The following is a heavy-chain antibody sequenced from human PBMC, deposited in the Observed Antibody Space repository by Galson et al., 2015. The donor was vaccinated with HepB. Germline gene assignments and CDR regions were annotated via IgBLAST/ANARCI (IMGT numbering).Heavy chain of an antibody. Sequence: SLRLSCAASGFTSSRYGIHWVRQAPGRGLEWVAVIWFSESDRYFVDSVKGRFTISRDNSKNTVNLQMNSLRVEDTAVYYCARDREGAAGAFDIWGQGTMVSVSS. CDR3: ARDREGAAGAFDI. V-gene: IGHV3-33*01. CDR2: IWFSESDR. J-gene: IGHJ3*02. CDR1: GFTSSRYG. D-gene: IGHD6-13*01.